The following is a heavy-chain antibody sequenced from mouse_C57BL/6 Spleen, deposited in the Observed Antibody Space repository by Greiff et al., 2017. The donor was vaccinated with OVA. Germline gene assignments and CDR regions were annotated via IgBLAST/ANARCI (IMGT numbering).Heavy chain of an antibody. CDR1: GFNIKDYY. V-gene: IGHV14-1*01. D-gene: IGHD3-1*01. J-gene: IGHJ3*01. CDR3: TKGYLRAWFAY. Sequence: VQLQQSGAELVRPGASVKLSCTASGFNIKDYYMHWVKQRPEQVLEWIGRIDPEDGDTEYAPKFQGKATMTADTSSNTAYLQLSSLTSEDTAVYYCTKGYLRAWFAYWGQGTLVTVSA. CDR2: IDPEDGDT.